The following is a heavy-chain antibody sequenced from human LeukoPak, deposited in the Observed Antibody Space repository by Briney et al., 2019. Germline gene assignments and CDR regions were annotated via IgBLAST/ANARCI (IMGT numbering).Heavy chain of an antibody. CDR3: ARPADYRRGGYYYYYYKDV. CDR2: IIPIFGTA. Sequence: SVKVSCKASGGTFSSYAISWVRQAPGQGLEWMGGIIPIFGTANYAQKFQGRVTITTDESTSTAYMELSSLRSEDTAVYYCARPADYRRGGYYYYYYKDVWGKGTTVTVSS. V-gene: IGHV1-69*05. CDR1: GGTFSSYA. J-gene: IGHJ6*03. D-gene: IGHD4-11*01.